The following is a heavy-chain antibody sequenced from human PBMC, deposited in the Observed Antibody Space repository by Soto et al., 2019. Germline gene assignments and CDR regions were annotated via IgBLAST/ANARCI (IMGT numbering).Heavy chain of an antibody. J-gene: IGHJ4*02. D-gene: IGHD5-12*01. Sequence: SETLSLTCTVSAGSISGHSWIWIRQPAGRGLEWIGHIYPSGSTSYNPSLRSRVTMSLDTSNNQIFLNLTSVTAADTAVFYCVRGRSYSVYDFWGPGTLVTVSS. V-gene: IGHV4-4*07. CDR1: AGSISGHS. CDR3: VRGRSYSVYDF. CDR2: IYPSGST.